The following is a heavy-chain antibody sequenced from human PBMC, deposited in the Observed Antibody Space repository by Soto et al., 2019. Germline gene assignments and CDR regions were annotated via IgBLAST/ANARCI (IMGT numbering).Heavy chain of an antibody. CDR3: TRDGITIFGVVGYYYYYGVDV. D-gene: IGHD3-3*01. V-gene: IGHV3-49*03. Sequence: GGSLRLSCTASGFTFGDYAMSWFRQAPGKGLEWVGFIRSKAYGGTTEYAASVKGRFTISRDDSKSIAYLQMNSLKTEDTAVYYCTRDGITIFGVVGYYYYYGVDVWGQGTTVTVSS. J-gene: IGHJ6*02. CDR1: GFTFGDYA. CDR2: IRSKAYGGTT.